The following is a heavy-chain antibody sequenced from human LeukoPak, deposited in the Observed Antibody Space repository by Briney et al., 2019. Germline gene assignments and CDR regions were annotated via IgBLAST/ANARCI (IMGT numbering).Heavy chain of an antibody. V-gene: IGHV4-34*01. CDR3: ARVLRPFTIFGVVFKSIDYFDY. CDR1: GGSFSDYY. Sequence: SETLSLTCAVYGGSFSDYYWSWIRQPPGKGLEWIGEINHSGSTNYNPSLKSRVTISVDTSKNQFSLKPGSVTAADTAVYYCARVLRPFTIFGVVFKSIDYFDYWGQGTLVTVSS. CDR2: INHSGST. D-gene: IGHD3-3*01. J-gene: IGHJ4*02.